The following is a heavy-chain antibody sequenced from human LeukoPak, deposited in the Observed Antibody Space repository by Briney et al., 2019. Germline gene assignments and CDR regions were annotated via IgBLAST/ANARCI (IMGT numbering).Heavy chain of an antibody. D-gene: IGHD2-15*01. V-gene: IGHV3-74*01. CDR3: AKDYSGGSHLDY. CDR1: GFTFSNYW. J-gene: IGHJ4*02. Sequence: GGSLRLSCAASGFTFSNYWMYWVRQAPGKGLVWVSGISGDGRTSRYADSVKGRFTISRDNSKNTLYLQMNSLRAEDTAVYYCAKDYSGGSHLDYWGQGTLVTVSS. CDR2: ISGDGRTS.